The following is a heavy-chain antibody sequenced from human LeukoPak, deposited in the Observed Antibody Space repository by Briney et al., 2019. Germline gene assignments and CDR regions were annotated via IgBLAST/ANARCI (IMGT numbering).Heavy chain of an antibody. CDR3: ASGRGFYSPSTNYSGSENWFDP. J-gene: IGHJ5*02. D-gene: IGHD1-26*01. CDR2: MNTNSGNT. Sequence: ASVKLSCTASGYTFTSYDINRGREATGQGLECLGWMNTNSGNTGYAQKFQGRVTMTRNTSISTAYLELSSLRSEDTAVYYCASGRGFYSPSTNYSGSENWFDPWGQGTLVTGSS. V-gene: IGHV1-8*01. CDR1: GYTFTSYD.